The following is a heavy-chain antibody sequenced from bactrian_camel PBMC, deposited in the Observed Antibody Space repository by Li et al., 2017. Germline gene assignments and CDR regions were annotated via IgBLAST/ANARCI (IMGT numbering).Heavy chain of an antibody. J-gene: IGHJ4*01. Sequence: HVQLVESGGGLVQPGGSLKLSCAASGFTFSHAGMSWVRQAPGKEVEWIAACNAVGTPTYYADSVKGRFTISRDNAKNTAYLQMNSLKSEDTALYHCATFDFYNRNLNYWGQGTQVTVS. CDR1: GFTFSHAG. CDR2: CNAVGTPT. CDR3: ATFDFYNRNLNY. V-gene: IGHV3S1*01. D-gene: IGHD2*01.